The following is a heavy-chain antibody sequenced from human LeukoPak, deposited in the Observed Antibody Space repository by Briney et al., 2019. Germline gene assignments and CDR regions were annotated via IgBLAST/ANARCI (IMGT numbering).Heavy chain of an antibody. Sequence: ASVKVSCKASGFTFTSYGFSWVRQAPGQGFEWMGWISGYSGNTNSAQKLQGRVTMTTDTSTSTVYMELRSLRSDDTAVYYCAGNGRGGSGSYFDYWGQGTLVTVSS. CDR2: ISGYSGNT. V-gene: IGHV1-18*01. D-gene: IGHD3-10*01. CDR1: GFTFTSYG. J-gene: IGHJ4*02. CDR3: AGNGRGGSGSYFDY.